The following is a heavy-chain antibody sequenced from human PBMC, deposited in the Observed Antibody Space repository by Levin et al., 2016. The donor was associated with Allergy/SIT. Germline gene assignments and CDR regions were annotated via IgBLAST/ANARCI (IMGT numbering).Heavy chain of an antibody. CDR2: ISGSGGST. J-gene: IGHJ6*02. CDR3: AKSRSSGYYSFGMDV. CDR1: GFAFSKYH. V-gene: IGHV3-23*01. D-gene: IGHD3-22*01. Sequence: GGSLRLSCAASGFAFSKYHMNWVRQAPGKGLEWVSSISGSGGSTNYAGSVEGRFTISRDNSGSTVYLQIDSLRAEDTALYYCAKSRSSGYYSFGMDVWGQGTTVTVSS.